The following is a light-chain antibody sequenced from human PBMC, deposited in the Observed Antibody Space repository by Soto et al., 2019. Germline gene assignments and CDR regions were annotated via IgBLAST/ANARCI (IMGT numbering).Light chain of an antibody. V-gene: IGKV3-20*01. J-gene: IGKJ1*01. CDR3: QQYGSSGT. CDR2: GAS. CDR1: QSVSSSF. Sequence: EIVLAQSPGTLSLSPGESATLSCRASQSVSSSFLAWYPQKAGQAPRLLIYGASSRATGIPDRFSGSGSGTDFTLTISRLEPEDFAVYYCQQYGSSGTFGQGTKVDIK.